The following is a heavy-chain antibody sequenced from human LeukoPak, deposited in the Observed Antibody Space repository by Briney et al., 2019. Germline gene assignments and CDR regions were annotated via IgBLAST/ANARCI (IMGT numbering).Heavy chain of an antibody. CDR1: GYTFSTYA. Sequence: ASVKVSCKTSGYTFSTYAMHWVRQAPGQRLEWMGCINGDNGNTQYSQKFQGRVTFTRDTSATTAYMELSRLRSDDTAVYYCARVRAPMTREYYYYMEVWGKGTTVTVSS. J-gene: IGHJ6*03. V-gene: IGHV1-3*01. CDR3: ARVRAPMTREYYYYMEV. CDR2: INGDNGNT.